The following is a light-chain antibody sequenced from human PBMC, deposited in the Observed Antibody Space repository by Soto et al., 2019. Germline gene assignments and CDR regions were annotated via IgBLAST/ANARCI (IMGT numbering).Light chain of an antibody. V-gene: IGLV2-14*01. CDR2: GVT. J-gene: IGLJ2*01. CDR1: SSDIGNYNY. CDR3: SSYTSTSTVI. Sequence: QSALTQPASVSGSPGQSITISCTGSSSDIGNYNYVSWYQQYPGKVPKLLIYGVTNRPSGVSHRISGSKSGNTASLTISGLQAEDEAEYYCSSYTSTSTVIFGGGTKLTVL.